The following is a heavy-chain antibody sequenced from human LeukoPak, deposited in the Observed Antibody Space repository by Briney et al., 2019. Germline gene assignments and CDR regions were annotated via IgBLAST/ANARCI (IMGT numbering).Heavy chain of an antibody. J-gene: IGHJ4*02. CDR3: ARQEVTTLDY. V-gene: IGHV4-61*02. CDR2: IYTSGST. Sequence: SETLSLTCTVSGGSISSSSYYWSWIRQPAGKGLEWIGRIYTSGSTNYNPSLKSRVTISVDTSKNQFSLKLSSVTAADTAVYYCARQEVTTLDYWGQGTLVTVSS. CDR1: GGSISSSSYY. D-gene: IGHD4-17*01.